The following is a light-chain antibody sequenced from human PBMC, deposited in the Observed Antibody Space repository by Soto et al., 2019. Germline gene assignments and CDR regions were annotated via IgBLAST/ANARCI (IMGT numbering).Light chain of an antibody. CDR3: QSYDSSLSGYV. Sequence: QSVLTQPPSVSGAPGQSVTISCTGSSSNIGAGYDVHWYRQLPGTAPKLLIYGNTNRPSGVPDRFSGSKSGTSASLAITGLQAEDEADYYCQSYDSSLSGYVFGTGTKVTVL. J-gene: IGLJ1*01. CDR1: SSNIGAGYD. V-gene: IGLV1-40*01. CDR2: GNT.